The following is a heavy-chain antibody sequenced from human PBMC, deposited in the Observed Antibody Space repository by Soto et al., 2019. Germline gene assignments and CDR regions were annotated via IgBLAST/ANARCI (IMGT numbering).Heavy chain of an antibody. V-gene: IGHV1-2*04. CDR3: AREGLYSSSSSYFDY. J-gene: IGHJ4*02. D-gene: IGHD6-6*01. CDR2: INPNSGGT. Sequence: GASVKVSCTASGYTFTVYYMHWVRQAPGQGLEWMGWINPNSGGTNYAQKFQGWVTMTRDTSISTAYMELSRLRSDDTAVYYCAREGLYSSSSSYFDYWGQGTLVTVSS. CDR1: GYTFTVYY.